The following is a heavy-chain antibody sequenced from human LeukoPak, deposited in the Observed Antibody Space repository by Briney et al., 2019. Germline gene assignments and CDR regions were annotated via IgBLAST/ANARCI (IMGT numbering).Heavy chain of an antibody. Sequence: PGGSLRLSCAASGFTFSSYWMHWVRQAPGKGLEWVAVISFDGKTKYYRDSVKGRFTISRDNSKNTLYLEMNSLRAEDTAAYFCAKEMSSSNIDHCGQGTLVTVSS. CDR1: GFTFSSYW. V-gene: IGHV3-30*18. CDR2: ISFDGKTK. CDR3: AKEMSSSNIDH. J-gene: IGHJ4*02. D-gene: IGHD2-2*01.